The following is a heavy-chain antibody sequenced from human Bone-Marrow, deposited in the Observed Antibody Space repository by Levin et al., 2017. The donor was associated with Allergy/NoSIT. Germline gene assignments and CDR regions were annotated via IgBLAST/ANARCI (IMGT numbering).Heavy chain of an antibody. CDR3: ARDLSYVWRQRILYWWCMLRYYYYYMDV. Sequence: SQTLSLTCAISGDRVSSNSAAWNWIRQSPSRGLEWLGRTYYRSKWYNDYAVSVKSRITINPDTSKNQFSLQLNSVTPEDTAVYYCARDLSYVWRQRILYWWCMLRYYYYYMDVWGKGTTVTVSS. D-gene: IGHD2-8*02. V-gene: IGHV6-1*01. CDR1: GDRVSSNSAA. J-gene: IGHJ6*03. CDR2: TYYRSKWYN.